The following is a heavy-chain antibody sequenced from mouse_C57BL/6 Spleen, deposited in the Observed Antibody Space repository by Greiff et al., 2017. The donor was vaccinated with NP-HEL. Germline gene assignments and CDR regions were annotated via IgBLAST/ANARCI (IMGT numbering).Heavy chain of an antibody. V-gene: IGHV1-64*01. CDR2: IHPNSGST. J-gene: IGHJ2*01. CDR1: GYTFTSYW. Sequence: VQLQQSGAELVKPGASVKLSCKASGYTFTSYWMHWVKQRPGQGLEWIGMIHPNSGSTNYNEKFKSKATLTVDKSSSTAYMQLSSLTSEDSAVYYCARDDYERGYYFDYWGQGTTLTVSS. D-gene: IGHD2-4*01. CDR3: ARDDYERGYYFDY.